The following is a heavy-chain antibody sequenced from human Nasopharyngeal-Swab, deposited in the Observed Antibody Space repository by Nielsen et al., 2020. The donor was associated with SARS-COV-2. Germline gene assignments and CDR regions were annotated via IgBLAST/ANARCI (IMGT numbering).Heavy chain of an antibody. Sequence: SETLSLTCTVSGGSVSSSSYYWGWIRQPPGKGLEWIGTIYYSGSTYYNPSLKSRVTIFVDTSKNQFSLKLSSVTAADTAVYYCARDATPYYDFWSGYPNWFDPWGQGTLVTVSS. D-gene: IGHD3-3*01. CDR3: ARDATPYYDFWSGYPNWFDP. J-gene: IGHJ5*02. CDR1: GGSVSSSSYY. V-gene: IGHV4-39*07. CDR2: IYYSGST.